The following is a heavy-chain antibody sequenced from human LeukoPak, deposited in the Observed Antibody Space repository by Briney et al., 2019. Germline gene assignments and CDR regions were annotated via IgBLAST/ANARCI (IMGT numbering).Heavy chain of an antibody. J-gene: IGHJ3*02. CDR1: GGSISSSSYY. CDR2: IYYSGST. D-gene: IGHD4-23*01. CDR3: AREYGGKPLMGAFDI. V-gene: IGHV4-39*02. Sequence: KPSETLSLTCTVSGGSISSSSYYWGWIRQPPGKGLEWIGSIYYSGSTYYNPSLKSRVTISVDTSKNQFSLKLSSVTAADTAVYYCAREYGGKPLMGAFDIWGQGTMVTVSS.